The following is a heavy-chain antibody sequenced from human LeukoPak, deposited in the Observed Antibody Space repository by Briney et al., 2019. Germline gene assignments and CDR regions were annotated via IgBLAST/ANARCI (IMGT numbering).Heavy chain of an antibody. CDR1: GGSISSGGYY. V-gene: IGHV4-31*03. Sequence: SETLSLTCTVSGGSISSGGYYWSWIRQHPGKGLEWIGYIYYSGSTYYNPSLKSRVTISVDTSKNQFSLKLSSVTAADTAVHYCARESTDYGDYGLSSYYFDYWGQGTLVTVSS. D-gene: IGHD4-17*01. J-gene: IGHJ4*02. CDR2: IYYSGST. CDR3: ARESTDYGDYGLSSYYFDY.